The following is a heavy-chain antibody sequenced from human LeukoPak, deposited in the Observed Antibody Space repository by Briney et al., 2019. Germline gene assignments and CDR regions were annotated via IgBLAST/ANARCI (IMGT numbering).Heavy chain of an antibody. CDR2: IYYSGST. CDR1: GGSIGSGDYY. D-gene: IGHD3-10*01. J-gene: IGHJ5*02. Sequence: PSETLSLTCTVSGGSIGSGDYYWSWIRQPPGKGLEWIGSIYYSGSTYYNPSLKSRVTISVDTSKNQFSLKLSSVTAADTAVYYCARSFRITMVRGVFNWFDPWGQGTLVTVSS. V-gene: IGHV4-39*01. CDR3: ARSFRITMVRGVFNWFDP.